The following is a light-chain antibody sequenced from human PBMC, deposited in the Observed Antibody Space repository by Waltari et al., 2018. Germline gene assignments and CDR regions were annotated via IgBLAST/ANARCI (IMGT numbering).Light chain of an antibody. Sequence: QPLLTQPPSVSEAPRQRVTISCSGSSSNIGSNAVSWFQQLPGRSPNVLICYYDGPVSGVSDRFSASTSGTSAFLAISGLQSEDEADYFCSTWDDRLSGPVFGGGTKRTVL. V-gene: IGLV1-36*01. CDR1: SSNIGSNA. CDR2: YYD. J-gene: IGLJ3*02. CDR3: STWDDRLSGPV.